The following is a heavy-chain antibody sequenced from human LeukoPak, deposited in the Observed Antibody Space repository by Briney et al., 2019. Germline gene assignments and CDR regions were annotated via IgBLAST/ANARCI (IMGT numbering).Heavy chain of an antibody. CDR2: INSDGSNT. CDR1: GFTVTNYW. V-gene: IGHV3-74*01. J-gene: IGHJ4*02. D-gene: IGHD3-22*01. Sequence: GGSLRLSCTTSGFTVTNYWMYWVRRAPGKGLVWVSRINSDGSNTNYAGSVKGRFTISRDNARNTLYLQMNSLRAEDTAVYYCAGGLSDYYYTVGYWGQGTLVTVSS. CDR3: AGGLSDYYYTVGY.